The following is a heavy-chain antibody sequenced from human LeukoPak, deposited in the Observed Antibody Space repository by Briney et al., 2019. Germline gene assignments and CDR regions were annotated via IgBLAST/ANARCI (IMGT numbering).Heavy chain of an antibody. CDR3: ARVRPRQDGSGVDY. J-gene: IGHJ4*02. CDR2: INPNSGGT. Sequence: ASVKVSCKASGYTFTGYYMHWVRQAPGQGLEWMGWINPNSGGTNYAQKFQGRVTMTRDTSISTAYMELSRLRSDDTAVYYCARVRPRQDGSGVDYWGQGTLVTVSS. V-gene: IGHV1-2*02. CDR1: GYTFTGYY. D-gene: IGHD3-10*01.